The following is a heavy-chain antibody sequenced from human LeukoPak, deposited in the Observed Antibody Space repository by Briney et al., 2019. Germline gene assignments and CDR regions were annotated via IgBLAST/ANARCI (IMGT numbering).Heavy chain of an antibody. CDR1: GFTFSNSA. Sequence: GGSLRLSCAASGFTFSNSAMHWVRQATGKGLEWMTFISYDGSDKYYADAAKGRFTISRDNSKNTLYLEMSSLGLQDTAVYYCTEERDRDGYFRYWGQGTLVTVSS. CDR3: TEERDRDGYFRY. CDR2: ISYDGSDK. D-gene: IGHD2-8*01. V-gene: IGHV3-30-3*02. J-gene: IGHJ4*02.